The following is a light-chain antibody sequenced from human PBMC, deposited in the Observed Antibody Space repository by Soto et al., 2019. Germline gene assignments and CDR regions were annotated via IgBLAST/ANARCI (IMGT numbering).Light chain of an antibody. CDR3: SSYEGSHAWV. Sequence: QLVLTQPRSVSGSPGQSVAFSCTGTRSDVSWYQHHPGKAPKLIIYDVYKRPSGVPDRFSGSKSGNTASLTISGLQAEDEADYYCSSYEGSHAWVFGGGTKLTVL. CDR2: DVY. V-gene: IGLV2-11*01. CDR1: RSDV. J-gene: IGLJ3*02.